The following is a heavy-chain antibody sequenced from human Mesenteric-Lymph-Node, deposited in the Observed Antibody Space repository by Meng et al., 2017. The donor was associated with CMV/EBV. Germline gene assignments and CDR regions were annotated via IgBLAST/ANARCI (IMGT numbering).Heavy chain of an antibody. CDR1: GGTFSSYA. J-gene: IGHJ6*02. D-gene: IGHD1-26*01. V-gene: IGHV1-69*05. CDR2: IIPIFGTA. Sequence: SVKVSCKASGGTFSSYAISWVRQAPGQGLEWMGGIIPIFGTANYAQKFQGRVTITTDESTSTAYMELSSLRSEDTAVYYCARVREVGNYGMDVWGQGTTVTVSS. CDR3: ARVREVGNYGMDV.